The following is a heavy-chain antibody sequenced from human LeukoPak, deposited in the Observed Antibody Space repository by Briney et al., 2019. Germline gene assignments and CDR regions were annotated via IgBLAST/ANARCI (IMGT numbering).Heavy chain of an antibody. D-gene: IGHD3-3*01. CDR1: GGSISNYY. CDR2: IYYSGST. J-gene: IGHJ4*02. V-gene: IGHV4-59*01. CDR3: ARGRYDFWSGYSLDY. Sequence: SETLSLTCTVSGGSISNYYWNWIRQPPGKGLEWIGYIYYSGSTNYNPSLKSRVTISVDTSKNQFSLKLSSVTAADTAVYYCARGRYDFWSGYSLDYWGQGTLVTVSS.